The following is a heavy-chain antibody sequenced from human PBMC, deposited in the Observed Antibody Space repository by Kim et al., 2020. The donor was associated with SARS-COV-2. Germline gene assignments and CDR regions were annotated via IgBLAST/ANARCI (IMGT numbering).Heavy chain of an antibody. CDR3: TRLGDSSGYYGLYYYYGMDV. CDR2: IRSKANSYAT. D-gene: IGHD3-22*01. Sequence: GGSLRLSCAASGFTFSGSAMHWVRQASGKGLEWVGRIRSKANSYATAYAASVKGRFTISRDDSKNTAYLQMNSLKTEDTAVYYCTRLGDSSGYYGLYYYYGMDVWGQGTTVTVSS. CDR1: GFTFSGSA. J-gene: IGHJ6*02. V-gene: IGHV3-73*01.